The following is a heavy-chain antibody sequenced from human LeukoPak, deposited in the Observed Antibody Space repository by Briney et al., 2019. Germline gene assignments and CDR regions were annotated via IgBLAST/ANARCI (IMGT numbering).Heavy chain of an antibody. J-gene: IGHJ4*02. V-gene: IGHV1-2*02. D-gene: IGHD1-1*01. CDR3: ALSTTGTTFDY. CDR1: GYTFTGYY. CDR2: INPNSGGT. Sequence: ASVKVSCKASGYTFTGYYMHWVRQAPGQGLEWMGWINPNSGGTNYAQKFQGRVTITRDTSISTAYMELSRLTSDDTAVYYCALSTTGTTFDYWGQGTLVTVSS.